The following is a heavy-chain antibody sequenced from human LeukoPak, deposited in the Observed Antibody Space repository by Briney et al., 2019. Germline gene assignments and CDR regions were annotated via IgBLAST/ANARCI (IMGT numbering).Heavy chain of an antibody. V-gene: IGHV3-21*01. CDR2: ISSSSSYI. CDR1: GFTFSSYS. Sequence: GGSLTLSCAASGFTFSSYSMNWVRQAPGKGLEWVSSISSSSSYIYYADSVKGRFTISRDNAKNSLYLQMNSLRAEDTAVYYCAREGSSRDGYNLVDYFDYWGQGTLVTVSS. CDR3: AREGSSRDGYNLVDYFDY. D-gene: IGHD5-24*01. J-gene: IGHJ4*02.